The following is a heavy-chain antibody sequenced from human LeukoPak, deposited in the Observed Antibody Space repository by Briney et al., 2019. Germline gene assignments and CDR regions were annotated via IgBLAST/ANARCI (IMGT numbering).Heavy chain of an antibody. D-gene: IGHD1-1*01. V-gene: IGHV4-39*07. CDR3: ARAYHWTDCWFDP. CDR1: GGSISSSSYY. CDR2: IYYSGST. Sequence: PSETLSLTCTVSGGSISSSSYYWGWIRQPPGKGLEWIGSIYYSGSTYYNPSLKSRVTISVDTSKNQFSLKLSSVTAADTAVYYCARAYHWTDCWFDPWGQGTLVTVSS. J-gene: IGHJ5*02.